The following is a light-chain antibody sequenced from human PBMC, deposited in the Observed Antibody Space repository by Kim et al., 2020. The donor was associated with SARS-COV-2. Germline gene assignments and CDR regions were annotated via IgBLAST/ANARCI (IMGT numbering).Light chain of an antibody. V-gene: IGKV1-5*03. CDR3: QHYSRFPYT. CDR2: LAS. CDR1: ENIGTW. Sequence: ASVGDRVTITCRASENIGTWLAWYQQKPGRAPSLLIYLASTLESGVPSRFSGTGSGTEFSLSTTSLQPDDFATYYCQHYSRFPYTFGQGTKLEI. J-gene: IGKJ2*01.